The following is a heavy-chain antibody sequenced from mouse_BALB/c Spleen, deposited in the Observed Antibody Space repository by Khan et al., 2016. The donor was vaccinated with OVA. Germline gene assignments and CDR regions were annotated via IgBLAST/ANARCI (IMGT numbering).Heavy chain of an antibody. V-gene: IGHV3-2*02. J-gene: IGHJ2*01. CDR2: ISYSGST. CDR3: ARWGGNYLYYFDY. CDR1: GYSITSDYA. D-gene: IGHD2-1*01. Sequence: VQLKESGPGLVKPSQSLSLTCTVTGYSITSDYAWNWIRQFPGNKLEWMGYISYSGSTSYNPSLKSRISITRDTSKNQFFLQLNSVTTEDTATFYCARWGGNYLYYFDYWGQGSTLTISS.